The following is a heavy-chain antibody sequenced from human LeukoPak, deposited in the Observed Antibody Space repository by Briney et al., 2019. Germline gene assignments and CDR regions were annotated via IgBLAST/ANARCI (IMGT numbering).Heavy chain of an antibody. Sequence: SVKVSCKASGGTFSSYAISWVRQAPGQGLEWMGGIIPIFGTANYAQKFQGRVTITANESTSTAYMELSSLRSEDTAVYYCARCWPYGDYVMGTYYFDYWGQGTLVTVSS. D-gene: IGHD4-17*01. J-gene: IGHJ4*02. CDR1: GGTFSSYA. CDR3: ARCWPYGDYVMGTYYFDY. V-gene: IGHV1-69*13. CDR2: IIPIFGTA.